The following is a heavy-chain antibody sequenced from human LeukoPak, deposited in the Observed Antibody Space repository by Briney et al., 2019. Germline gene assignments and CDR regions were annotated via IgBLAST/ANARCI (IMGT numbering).Heavy chain of an antibody. CDR2: IYPGDSDT. Sequence: GESLRISCKGSGFSFTSYWIGWVRQMPGKGLEWMGIIYPGDSDTRYSPSFQGQVTISVDKSISTAYLQWSSLKASDTAMYECARLEGHLVPAAIGGGYFDYWGLGTLVTVSS. CDR1: GFSFTSYW. J-gene: IGHJ4*02. CDR3: ARLEGHLVPAAIGGGYFDY. D-gene: IGHD2-2*02. V-gene: IGHV5-51*01.